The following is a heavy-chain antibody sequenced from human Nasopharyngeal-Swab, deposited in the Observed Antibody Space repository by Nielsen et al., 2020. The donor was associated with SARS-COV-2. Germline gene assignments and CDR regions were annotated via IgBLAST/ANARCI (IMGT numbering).Heavy chain of an antibody. D-gene: IGHD3-3*01. CDR3: ARAIFGVVIIFNYYYMDV. CDR2: INHSGST. Sequence: WLRESPGKGLEWIGEINHSGSTNYNPSLKSRVTISVDTSKNQFSLKLSSVTAADTAVYYCARAIFGVVIIFNYYYMDVWGKGTTVTVSS. J-gene: IGHJ6*03. V-gene: IGHV4-34*01.